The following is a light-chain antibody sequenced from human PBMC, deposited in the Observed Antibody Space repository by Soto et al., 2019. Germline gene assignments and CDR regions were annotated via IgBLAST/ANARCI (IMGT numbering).Light chain of an antibody. CDR2: DAS. CDR3: QQRSNWPSIT. J-gene: IGKJ5*01. V-gene: IGKV3-11*01. Sequence: ELVMTQSPATLSVSPGERDPLSCRASQSFSSNVAWYQQKPGQAPRLLIYDASNRATGIPARFSGSGSGTDFTLTISSLEPEDFAVYYCQQRSNWPSITFGQGTRLEIK. CDR1: QSFSSN.